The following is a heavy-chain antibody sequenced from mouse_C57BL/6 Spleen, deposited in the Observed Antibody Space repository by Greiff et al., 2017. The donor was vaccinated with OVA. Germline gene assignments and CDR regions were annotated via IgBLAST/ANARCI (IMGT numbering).Heavy chain of an antibody. CDR3: ARDSYYDYSYYFDY. D-gene: IGHD2-4*01. CDR1: GISITTGNYR. Sequence: EVQLQQSGPGLVKPSQTVFLTCTVTGISITTGNYRWSWIRQFPGNKLEWIGYIYYSGTITYNPSLTSRTTITRDTPKNQFFLEMNSLTAEDTATYYCARDSYYDYSYYFDYWGQGTTLTVSS. CDR2: IYYSGTI. V-gene: IGHV3-5*01. J-gene: IGHJ2*01.